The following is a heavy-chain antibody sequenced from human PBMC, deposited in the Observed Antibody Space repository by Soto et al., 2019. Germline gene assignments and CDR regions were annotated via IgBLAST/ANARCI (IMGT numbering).Heavy chain of an antibody. CDR3: ASRDPGTSVDY. J-gene: IGHJ4*02. CDR2: IYRTGST. D-gene: IGHD1-7*01. V-gene: IGHV4-4*02. Sequence: QVQLQESGPGLVKPSVTLSLTCAVSGGSFTSNNWWTWVRQPPGQGLEWIGEIYRTGSTNYNPSLKSRVTKSRDKSETQFSLNVTSLTAADTAVYYCASRDPGTSVDYWGQGTLVTVSS. CDR1: GGSFTSNNW.